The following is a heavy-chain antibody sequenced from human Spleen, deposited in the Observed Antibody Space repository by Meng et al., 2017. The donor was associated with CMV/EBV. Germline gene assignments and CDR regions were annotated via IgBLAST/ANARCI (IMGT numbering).Heavy chain of an antibody. CDR2: IYYSGST. Sequence: SETLSLTCTVSGGSISSSSYYWGWIRQPPGKGLEWIGSIYYSGSTYYNPSLKSRVTISVDTSKNQFSLKLSSVTAADTAVYYCVRGMYGFWDISYHYYGLHVWGQGTTVTVSS. CDR1: GGSISSSSYY. J-gene: IGHJ6*02. D-gene: IGHD3-3*01. V-gene: IGHV4-39*01. CDR3: VRGMYGFWDISYHYYGLHV.